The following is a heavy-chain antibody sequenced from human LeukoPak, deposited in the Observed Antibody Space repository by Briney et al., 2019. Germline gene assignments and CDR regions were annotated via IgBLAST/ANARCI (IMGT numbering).Heavy chain of an antibody. CDR1: GGSFSGYY. CDR2: INRSGST. Sequence: PSETLSLTCAVYGGSFSGYYWSWIRQPPGKGLEWIGEINRSGSTNYNPSLKSQVTISVDTPKTHFSLKLTSVTAAATAVYYCARTRYGSGARPGFHHWGQGTLVTVSS. J-gene: IGHJ1*01. CDR3: ARTRYGSGARPGFHH. V-gene: IGHV4-34*01. D-gene: IGHD3-10*01.